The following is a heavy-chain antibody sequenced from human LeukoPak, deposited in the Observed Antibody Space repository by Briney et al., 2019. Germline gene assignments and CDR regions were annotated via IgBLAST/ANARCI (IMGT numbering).Heavy chain of an antibody. CDR1: GYSFTSYA. Sequence: ASVKVSCKASGYSFTSYAISWVLQAPGQGLEWVGWISAYNGNTDYAQKLQVRVTMTTDTPTSTAYMELRGLRSDDTAVYYCARVVVVGDNYFDYWGQGTLVTVSS. D-gene: IGHD2-15*01. CDR2: ISAYNGNT. V-gene: IGHV1-18*01. CDR3: ARVVVVGDNYFDY. J-gene: IGHJ4*02.